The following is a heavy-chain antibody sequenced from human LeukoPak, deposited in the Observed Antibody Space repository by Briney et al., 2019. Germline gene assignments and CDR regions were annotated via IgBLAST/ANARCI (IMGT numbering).Heavy chain of an antibody. CDR3: AAHHTTYYYDSSGLSCLAP. CDR2: INPNSGGT. V-gene: IGHV1-2*02. J-gene: IGHJ5*02. Sequence: ASVKVSCKASGYTFTGYYMHWVRQAPGQGLEWMGWINPNSGGTNYAQKFQGRVTMTRDTSISTAYMELSRLRSDDTAVYYCAAHHTTYYYDSSGLSCLAPWGQGTLVTVPS. D-gene: IGHD3-22*01. CDR1: GYTFTGYY.